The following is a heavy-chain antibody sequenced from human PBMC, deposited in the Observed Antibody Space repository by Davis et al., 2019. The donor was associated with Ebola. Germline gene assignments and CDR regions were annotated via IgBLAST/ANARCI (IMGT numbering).Heavy chain of an antibody. J-gene: IGHJ5*02. CDR2: INPSGGST. V-gene: IGHV1-46*01. Sequence: ASVKVSCKASGYTFTSYYMHWVRQAPGQGLEWMGIINPSGGSTSYAQKFQGRVTMTRDTSTSTVYMELSSLRSEDTAVYYRARGKVCSGGSCYSYHWFDPWGQGTLVTVSS. CDR1: GYTFTSYY. D-gene: IGHD2-15*01. CDR3: ARGKVCSGGSCYSYHWFDP.